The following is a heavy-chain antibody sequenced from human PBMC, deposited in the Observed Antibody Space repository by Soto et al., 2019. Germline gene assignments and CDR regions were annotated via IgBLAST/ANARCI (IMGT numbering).Heavy chain of an antibody. CDR2: IYYSEST. CDR3: ARRYCSGGSCYPDI. J-gene: IGHJ3*02. V-gene: IGHV4-59*08. Sequence: SETLSLTCTVSGGSISSYYWSWIRQPPGKGLEWIGYIYYSESTNYNPSLKSRVTISVDTSKNQFSLKLSSVTAADTAVYYCARRYCSGGSCYPDIWGQGTMVTVSS. CDR1: GGSISSYY. D-gene: IGHD2-15*01.